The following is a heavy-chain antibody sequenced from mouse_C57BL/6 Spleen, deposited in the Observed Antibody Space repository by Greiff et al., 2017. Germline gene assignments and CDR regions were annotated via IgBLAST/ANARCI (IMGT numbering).Heavy chain of an antibody. J-gene: IGHJ4*01. CDR2: INPSNGGT. V-gene: IGHV1-53*01. CDR3: ARDGYYVGYAMDY. CDR1: GYTFTSYW. D-gene: IGHD2-3*01. Sequence: QVQLQQSGTELVKPGASVKLSCTASGYTFTSYWLHWVKQRPGQGLEWIGNINPSNGGTNYNEKFKNKATLTVDKASNTAYMQLSSLTSEDSAVYECARDGYYVGYAMDYWGQGTSVTVSS.